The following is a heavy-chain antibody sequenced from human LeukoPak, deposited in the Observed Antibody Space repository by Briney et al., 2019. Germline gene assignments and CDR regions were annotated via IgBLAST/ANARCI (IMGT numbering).Heavy chain of an antibody. J-gene: IGHJ4*02. CDR2: IDHSGST. V-gene: IGHV4-39*07. CDR1: GGSISSSSYY. Sequence: SETLSLTCTVSGGSISSSSYYWGWIRQPPGKGLEWIGSIDHSGSTYYNPSLKSRVTISVDTSKNQFSLKLSSVTAADTAVYYCARSSYSGYDYWGQGTLVTVSS. D-gene: IGHD5-12*01. CDR3: ARSSYSGYDY.